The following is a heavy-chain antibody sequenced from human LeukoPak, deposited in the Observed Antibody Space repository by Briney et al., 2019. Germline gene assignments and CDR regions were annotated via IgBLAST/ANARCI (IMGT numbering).Heavy chain of an antibody. V-gene: IGHV1-2*02. CDR2: INPNNGGT. D-gene: IGHD2-15*01. Sequence: ASVKDSFKSTGYTFTGYYMHWVRQAPGQGLEWMGWINPNNGGTHYAQKCRGRVTMTRNTSISTAYMELSRLRSDDTVVYYGARGVLLQGRGAFDIWGQGAMVTVSS. J-gene: IGHJ3*02. CDR1: GYTFTGYY. CDR3: ARGVLLQGRGAFDI.